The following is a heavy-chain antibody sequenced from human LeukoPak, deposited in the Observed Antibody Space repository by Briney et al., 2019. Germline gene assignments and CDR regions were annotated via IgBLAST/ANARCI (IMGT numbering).Heavy chain of an antibody. CDR2: ISGSGGST. Sequence: GGSLRLSCAASGFTFSSYAMSWVRQAPGKGLEWVSAISGSGGSTYYADSVKGRFTISRDNSKNTLYLQMNSLRAEDTAVYYCAKDPLAVRGVTGGYFDYWGQGTLVTVSS. V-gene: IGHV3-23*01. CDR3: AKDPLAVRGVTGGYFDY. CDR1: GFTFSSYA. J-gene: IGHJ4*02. D-gene: IGHD3-10*01.